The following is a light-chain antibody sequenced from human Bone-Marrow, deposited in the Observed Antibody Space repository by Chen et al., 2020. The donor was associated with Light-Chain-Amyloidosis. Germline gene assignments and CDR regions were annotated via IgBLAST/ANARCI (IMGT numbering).Light chain of an antibody. V-gene: IGLV2-14*01. CDR3: SSYTITNALV. J-gene: IGLJ1*01. CDR2: EVT. CDR1: SSDVGGDNH. Sequence: QSALTQPASVSASPGQSITISCTGTSSDVGGDNHVSWYHQHPDQAPKLMIYEVTNRPSWVPDRVSGSKSDNTASLTSSGVQTEDEADYFCSSYTITNALVFGSGTRVTVL.